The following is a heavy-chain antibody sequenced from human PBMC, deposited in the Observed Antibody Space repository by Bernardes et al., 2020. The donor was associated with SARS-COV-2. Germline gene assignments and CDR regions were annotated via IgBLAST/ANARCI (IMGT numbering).Heavy chain of an antibody. D-gene: IGHD3-16*01. J-gene: IGHJ4*02. Sequence: GGSLRLSCVASGFTYDEHAIQWVRQAPGKGLEWVSGISWNSGAKGYADSVKGRFTISRDNAKKSVYLQMESLRPEDTAVYYCARARTAYNAGLFDNWGKGTQVKVSS. CDR1: GFTYDEHA. CDR3: ARARTAYNAGLFDN. CDR2: ISWNSGAK. V-gene: IGHV3-9*01.